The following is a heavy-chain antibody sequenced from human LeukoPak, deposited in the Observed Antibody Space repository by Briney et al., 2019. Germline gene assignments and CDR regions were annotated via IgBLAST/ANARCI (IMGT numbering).Heavy chain of an antibody. J-gene: IGHJ4*02. D-gene: IGHD3-22*01. CDR1: GFTFSSYW. CDR3: ARDTYDISGYYYGPFDY. CDR2: INTDGSST. Sequence: GGSLRPSCAASGFTFSSYWMHWVRQAPGKGLVWVSRINTDGSSTSYADSVKGRFTISRDNAKNTLYLQMNSLRAEDTAVYYCARDTYDISGYYYGPFDYWGQGTLVTVSS. V-gene: IGHV3-74*01.